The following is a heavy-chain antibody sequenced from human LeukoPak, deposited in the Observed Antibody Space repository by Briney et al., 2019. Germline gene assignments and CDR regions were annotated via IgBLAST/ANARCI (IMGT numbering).Heavy chain of an antibody. D-gene: IGHD1-26*01. CDR1: GLSFSTYW. V-gene: IGHV3-74*01. Sequence: GGSLRLSCEASGLSFSTYWMHWVRQAPGEELVWVSRINGDGSSTDYAASVKGRFTVSRDNAKNTLYLQMNSLRGEDTSVYYCATISRSVSYHFDYWGQGTLVTVSS. J-gene: IGHJ4*02. CDR3: ATISRSVSYHFDY. CDR2: INGDGSST.